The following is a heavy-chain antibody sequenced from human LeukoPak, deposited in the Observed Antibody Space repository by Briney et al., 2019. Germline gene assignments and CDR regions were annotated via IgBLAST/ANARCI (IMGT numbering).Heavy chain of an antibody. D-gene: IGHD4-23*01. CDR3: ARRYGGNFDY. CDR2: IYPGDSDI. J-gene: IGHJ4*02. CDR1: GYSVSNFW. Sequence: GESLKISCKASGYSVSNFWIGWVRQMPGKGLDWMGIIYPGDSDITYSPSFQGQVSISADKSISTAYLQWSSLRASDTALYYCARRYGGNFDYWGQGTLVTVSS. V-gene: IGHV5-51*01.